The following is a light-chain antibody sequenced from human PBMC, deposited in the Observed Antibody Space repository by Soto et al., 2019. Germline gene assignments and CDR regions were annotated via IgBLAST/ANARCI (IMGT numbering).Light chain of an antibody. CDR2: NTN. V-gene: IGLV8-61*01. J-gene: IGLJ3*02. CDR3: VLYMGSAIWV. CDR1: SGSVSANYY. Sequence: QTVVTQEASLSVSPGTTVTLTCGLSSGSVSANYYPSWYQQTPGQAPRTLIYNTNTRSSGVPDRFSGSILGNKAALTITGAQADDESEYYCVLYMGSAIWVFGGGTKLTVL.